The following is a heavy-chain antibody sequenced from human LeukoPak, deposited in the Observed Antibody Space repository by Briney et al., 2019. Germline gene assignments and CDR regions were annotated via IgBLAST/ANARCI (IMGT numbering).Heavy chain of an antibody. V-gene: IGHV1-24*01. D-gene: IGHD2-2*02. CDR2: FDPEDGDT. J-gene: IGHJ5*02. CDR3: ARDSYCSSTSCYTTGRNWFDP. Sequence: ASVKVSCKASGYTFTSYYMHWVRQAPGKGREWMGGFDPEDGDTIYAQKFQGRVTMTEDTSTDTAYMELSSLRSDDTAVYYCARDSYCSSTSCYTTGRNWFDPWGQGTLVTVSS. CDR1: GYTFTSYY.